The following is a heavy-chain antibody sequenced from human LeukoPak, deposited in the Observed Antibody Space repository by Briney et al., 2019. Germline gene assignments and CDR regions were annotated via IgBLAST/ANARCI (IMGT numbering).Heavy chain of an antibody. J-gene: IGHJ4*02. D-gene: IGHD3-10*01. CDR3: ARGSPWELDC. V-gene: IGHV3-48*02. CDR1: VFTFSSYG. CDR2: ISSSSGAI. Sequence: GGSLRLSCVISVFTFSSYGMNWVRQAPGKGLDWVSYISSSSGAIYYADSVRGRFTISRDNAKNSLYMQMNSLRDEDTAVYYCARGSPWELDCWGQGTLVTVSS.